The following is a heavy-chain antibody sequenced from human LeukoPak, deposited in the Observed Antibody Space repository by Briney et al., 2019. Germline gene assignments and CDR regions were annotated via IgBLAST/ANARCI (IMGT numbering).Heavy chain of an antibody. CDR3: ARTTRRTPPNY. D-gene: IGHD1-26*01. V-gene: IGHV4-34*01. Sequence: PSETLSLTCAVYGGSFSGYYWSWIRQPPGKGLEWIGEINHSGSTNYNPSLKSRVTISVDTSKNQFSLELSSVTAADTAVYYCARTTRRTPPNYWGQGTLVTVSS. CDR1: GGSFSGYY. J-gene: IGHJ4*02. CDR2: INHSGST.